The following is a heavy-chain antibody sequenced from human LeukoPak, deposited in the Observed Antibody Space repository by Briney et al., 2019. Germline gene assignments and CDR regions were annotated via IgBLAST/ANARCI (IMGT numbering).Heavy chain of an antibody. D-gene: IGHD2-21*01. CDR3: ARGIPLFDY. Sequence: SETLSLTCTVSGASITSYYWSWIRQPPGKGLEWIGYIYYSGSTNYNPSLKSRVTISVDTSKNQFSLKLSSVTAADTAVYYCARGIPLFDYWGQGTLVTVSS. J-gene: IGHJ4*02. V-gene: IGHV4-59*01. CDR1: GASITSYY. CDR2: IYYSGST.